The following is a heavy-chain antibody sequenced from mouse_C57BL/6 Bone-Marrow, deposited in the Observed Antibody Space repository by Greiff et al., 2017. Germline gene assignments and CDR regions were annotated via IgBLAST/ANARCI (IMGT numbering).Heavy chain of an antibody. J-gene: IGHJ4*01. CDR2: ILPGSGST. CDR1: GYTFTGYW. V-gene: IGHV1-9*01. D-gene: IGHD2-2*01. Sequence: QVQLQQSGAELMKPGASVKLSCKATGYTFTGYWIEWVKQRPGHGLEWIGEILPGSGSTNYNEKFKGKATFTADTSSNTAYMQLSSLTTEDSAIYYCAKLWLRRGGYYYAMDYWGQGTSVTVSS. CDR3: AKLWLRRGGYYYAMDY.